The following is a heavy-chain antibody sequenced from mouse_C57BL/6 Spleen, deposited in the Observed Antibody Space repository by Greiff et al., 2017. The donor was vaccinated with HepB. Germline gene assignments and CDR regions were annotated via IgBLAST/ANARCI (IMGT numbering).Heavy chain of an antibody. J-gene: IGHJ2*01. Sequence: QVQLKQPGAELVKPGASVKLSCKASGYTFTSYWMHWVKQRPGQGLEWIGMIHPNSGSTNYNEKFKSKATLTVDKSSSTAYMQLSSLTSEDSAVYYCATDYYGSSYLDYWGQGTTLTVSS. CDR2: IHPNSGST. CDR3: ATDYYGSSYLDY. D-gene: IGHD1-1*01. CDR1: GYTFTSYW. V-gene: IGHV1-64*01.